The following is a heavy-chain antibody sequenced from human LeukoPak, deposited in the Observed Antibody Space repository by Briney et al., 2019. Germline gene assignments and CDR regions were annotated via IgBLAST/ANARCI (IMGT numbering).Heavy chain of an antibody. V-gene: IGHV4-39*01. CDR2: IYYSGST. CDR1: GGSISSGDYY. J-gene: IGHJ3*02. Sequence: PSETLSLTCTVSGGSISSGDYYWGWIRQPPGKGLEWIGSIYYSGSTYYNPSLKSRVTISVDTSKNQFSLKLSSVTAADTAVYYCARHGSDYYDSSVGTFDIWGQGTMVTVSS. CDR3: ARHGSDYYDSSVGTFDI. D-gene: IGHD3-22*01.